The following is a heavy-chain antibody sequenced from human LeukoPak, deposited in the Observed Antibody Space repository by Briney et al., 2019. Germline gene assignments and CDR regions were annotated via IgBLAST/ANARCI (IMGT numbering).Heavy chain of an antibody. CDR2: IYYGGST. Sequence: SETLSLTCTVSGGSISSGGSYWTWIRQNSGKGLEWIGYIYYGGSTYYNPSLKSRLTISVDTSKSQFSLKLSSVTAADTAVYYCARVYSYSSSIWFDPWGQGTLVTVSS. V-gene: IGHV4-31*03. J-gene: IGHJ5*02. CDR1: GGSISSGGSY. D-gene: IGHD6-6*01. CDR3: ARVYSYSSSIWFDP.